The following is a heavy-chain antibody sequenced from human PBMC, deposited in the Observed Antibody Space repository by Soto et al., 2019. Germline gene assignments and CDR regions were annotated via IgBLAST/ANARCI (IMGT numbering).Heavy chain of an antibody. Sequence: GGSLRLSCAASGFTFSSYGMHWFRQAPGKGLEWVAVIWYDGSNKYYADSVKGRFTISRDNSKNTLYLQMNSLRAEDTAVYYCARAEGGSYYFDYWGQGTLVTVSS. D-gene: IGHD1-26*01. CDR3: ARAEGGSYYFDY. J-gene: IGHJ4*02. CDR1: GFTFSSYG. CDR2: IWYDGSNK. V-gene: IGHV3-33*01.